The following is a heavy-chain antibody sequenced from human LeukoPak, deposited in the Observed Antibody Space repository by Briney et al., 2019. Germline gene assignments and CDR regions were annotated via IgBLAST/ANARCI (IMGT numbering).Heavy chain of an antibody. CDR1: GFTFSNYS. CDR3: ARGKRGYYDSSGLDY. D-gene: IGHD3-22*01. V-gene: IGHV3-21*01. Sequence: GGSLRLSCVGSGFTFSNYSFNWVRQAPGKGLEWVSSISKGSGYIYQTDSVKGRFTISRDNAKNSLYLQMNSLRAEDTAVYYCARGKRGYYDSSGLDYWGQGTLVTVSS. CDR2: ISKGSGYI. J-gene: IGHJ4*02.